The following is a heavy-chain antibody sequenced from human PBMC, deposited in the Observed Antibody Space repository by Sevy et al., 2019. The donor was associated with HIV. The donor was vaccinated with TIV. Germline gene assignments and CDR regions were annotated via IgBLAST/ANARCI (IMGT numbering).Heavy chain of an antibody. CDR3: ASYYYDSSGYYRYFDY. CDR1: GGSISSGGYS. Sequence: SETLSLTCAVSGGSISSGGYSWSWIRQPPGKGLEWIGYIYHSGSTYYNPSLKSRVTISVDRSKNQFSLKLSSVTAADTAVYYCASYYYDSSGYYRYFDYWGQGTLVTVSS. J-gene: IGHJ4*02. D-gene: IGHD3-22*01. CDR2: IYHSGST. V-gene: IGHV4-30-2*01.